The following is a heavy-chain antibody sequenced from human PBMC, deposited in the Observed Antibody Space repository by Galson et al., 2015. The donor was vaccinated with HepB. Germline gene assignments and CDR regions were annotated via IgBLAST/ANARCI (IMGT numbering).Heavy chain of an antibody. J-gene: IGHJ5*02. CDR1: GFTFSSYA. D-gene: IGHD3-10*01. CDR2: ISGNGAGT. V-gene: IGHV3-23*01. CDR3: VKEPRLLWFGDLLGVADP. Sequence: SLRLSCAASGFTFSSYAMTWVRQAPGRGLQWVSTISGNGAGTYYADSVKGRFSISRDNSKKTLYLRMNSLRVEDTAVYYCVKEPRLLWFGDLLGVADPWGQGTLVTVSS.